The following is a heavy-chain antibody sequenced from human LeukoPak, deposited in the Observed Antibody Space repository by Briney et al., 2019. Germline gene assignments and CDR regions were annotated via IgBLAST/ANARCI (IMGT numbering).Heavy chain of an antibody. V-gene: IGHV4-59*08. J-gene: IGHJ4*02. CDR1: GGSISGYY. D-gene: IGHD6-6*01. Sequence: SETLSPTCTVSGGSISGYYWSWIRQPPGKGLEWIGYIYSNGSTNYDPSLKSRVTMSVDTSKNQFSLKLGSVTAADTAVYYCARHRYSSSSSYFDYWGQGTLVTVSS. CDR2: IYSNGST. CDR3: ARHRYSSSSSYFDY.